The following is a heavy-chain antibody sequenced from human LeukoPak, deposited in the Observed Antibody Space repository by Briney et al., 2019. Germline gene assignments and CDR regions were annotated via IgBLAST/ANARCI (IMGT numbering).Heavy chain of an antibody. D-gene: IGHD4-17*01. V-gene: IGHV1-69*05. J-gene: IGHJ6*03. CDR3: ASLMTTGYYYMDV. CDR1: GGTFSSYA. CDR2: IIPIFGTA. Sequence: SVKVSCKASGGTFSSYAISWVRQAPGRGLEWMGGIIPIFGTANYAQKFQGRVTITTDESTSTAYMELSSLRSEDTAVYYCASLMTTGYYYMDVWGKGTTVTVSS.